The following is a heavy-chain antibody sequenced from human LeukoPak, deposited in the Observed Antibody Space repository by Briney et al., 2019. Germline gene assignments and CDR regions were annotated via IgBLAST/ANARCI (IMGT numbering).Heavy chain of an antibody. V-gene: IGHV4-4*07. CDR1: GGSISSYY. Sequence: SETLSLTCTVSGGSISSYYWSWIRQPAGKGLEWIGRISDSGRTKYNPSLKNQVTMSADTSKNQFSLKLSSVTAADTAVYYCARGNYYDSRNAFDIWGQGTMVTVSS. J-gene: IGHJ3*02. CDR2: ISDSGRT. CDR3: ARGNYYDSRNAFDI. D-gene: IGHD3-22*01.